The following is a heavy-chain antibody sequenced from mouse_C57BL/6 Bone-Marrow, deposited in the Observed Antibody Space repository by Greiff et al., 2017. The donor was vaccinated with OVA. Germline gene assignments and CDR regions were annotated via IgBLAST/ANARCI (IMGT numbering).Heavy chain of an antibody. Sequence: QVQLQQSGPELVKPGASVTISCKASGYAFSSSWMNWVKQRPGKGLEWIGRIYPGDGDTNYNGKFKGKATLTADKSSSTAYMQLSSLTSEDSAVYFCARCGSKYYCPFAYWGQGTLVTVSA. CDR3: ARCGSKYYCPFAY. D-gene: IGHD1-1*01. CDR2: IYPGDGDT. J-gene: IGHJ3*01. V-gene: IGHV1-82*01. CDR1: GYAFSSSW.